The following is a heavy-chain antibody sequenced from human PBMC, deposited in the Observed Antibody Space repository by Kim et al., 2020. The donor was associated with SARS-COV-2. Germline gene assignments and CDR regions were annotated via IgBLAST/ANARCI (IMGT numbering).Heavy chain of an antibody. CDR2: ISSSSTI. Sequence: GGSLRLSCAASGFTFSSYSMNWVRQAPGKGLEWVSYISSSSTIYYADSVKGRFTISRDNAKNSLYLQMNSLRAEDTAVYYCARDGITIFGVVIIGYYGMDVWGQGTTVTVSS. CDR1: GFTFSSYS. J-gene: IGHJ6*02. CDR3: ARDGITIFGVVIIGYYGMDV. V-gene: IGHV3-48*04. D-gene: IGHD3-3*01.